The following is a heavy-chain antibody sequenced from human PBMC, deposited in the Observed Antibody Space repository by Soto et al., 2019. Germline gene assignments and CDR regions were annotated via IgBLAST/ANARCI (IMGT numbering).Heavy chain of an antibody. D-gene: IGHD3-10*01. CDR1: GGSISSYY. J-gene: IGHJ4*02. CDR3: AGRRGYFDY. Sequence: SETLSLTCTVSGGSISSYYWSWIRQPPGKGLEWIGYIYYSGSTNYNPSLKSRVTISVDTSKNQFSLKLSSVTAADTAVYYCAGRRGYFDYWGQGTPVTVS. CDR2: IYYSGST. V-gene: IGHV4-59*01.